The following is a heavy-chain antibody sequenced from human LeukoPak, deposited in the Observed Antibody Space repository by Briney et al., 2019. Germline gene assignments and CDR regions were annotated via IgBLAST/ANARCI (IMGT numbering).Heavy chain of an antibody. CDR3: ASKVQSKAP. V-gene: IGHV3-11*06. Sequence: GGSLRLSCAASGFTFSDYYMSWIRQAPGKGLEWVSSISSSSSYIYYADSVKGRFTISRDNAKNSLYLQMNSLRAEDTAVYYCASKVQSKAPWGQGTLVTVSS. CDR2: ISSSSSYI. J-gene: IGHJ5*02. CDR1: GFTFSDYY.